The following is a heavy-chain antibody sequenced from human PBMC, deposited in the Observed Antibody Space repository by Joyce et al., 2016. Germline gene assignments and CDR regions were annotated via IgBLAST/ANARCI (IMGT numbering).Heavy chain of an antibody. V-gene: IGHV4-59*01. J-gene: IGHJ4*02. CDR3: ARGNDYDYWSGYEAHYFDY. CDR2: IKHRGRT. CDR1: GGSISRYY. Sequence: QVQLQESGPGLVKPSETLSLSWTVSGGSISRYYWSWIRPPPGKGLEWIGYIKHRGRTNYHPSLKTLVTISVDPSKNEFSLKMTSVTAADTAVYYCARGNDYDYWSGYEAHYFDYWGQGTLVTVSS. D-gene: IGHD3-3*01.